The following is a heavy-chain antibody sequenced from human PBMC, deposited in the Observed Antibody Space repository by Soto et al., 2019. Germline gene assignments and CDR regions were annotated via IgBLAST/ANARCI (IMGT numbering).Heavy chain of an antibody. V-gene: IGHV4-59*12. CDR3: ARATRGEFGSPGYYYYYGMDV. CDR1: GDSISSYY. Sequence: SETLSLTCTVSGDSISSYYWNWIRQSPGKGLEWIGFIYASGSTFYNPSLKSRVTLSVDTPMNQLSLGLSSVTAADTAVYYCARATRGEFGSPGYYYYYGMDVWGQGTTVTVSS. CDR2: IYASGST. D-gene: IGHD3-16*01. J-gene: IGHJ6*02.